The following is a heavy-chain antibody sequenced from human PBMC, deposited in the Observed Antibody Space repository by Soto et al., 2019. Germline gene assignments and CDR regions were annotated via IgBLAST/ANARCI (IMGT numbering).Heavy chain of an antibody. CDR3: ASLYDSSGYYYVY. CDR2: IYHSGST. V-gene: IGHV4-4*02. J-gene: IGHJ4*02. Sequence: SETLSLTCAVSGGSISSSNWWSWVRQPPGKGLEWIGEIYHSGSTNYNPSLKSRVTISVDKSKNQFSLKLSSVTAADTAVYYCASLYDSSGYYYVYWGQGTLVTVSS. D-gene: IGHD3-22*01. CDR1: GGSISSSNW.